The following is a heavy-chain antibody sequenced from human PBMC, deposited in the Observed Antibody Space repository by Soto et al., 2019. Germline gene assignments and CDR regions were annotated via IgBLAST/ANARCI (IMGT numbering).Heavy chain of an antibody. CDR3: ARSGNHPRYYYYGMDV. CDR2: IYPGDSDT. V-gene: IGHV5-51*01. J-gene: IGHJ6*02. CDR1: GYSFTIDC. Sequence: GESLKISFKGSGYSFTIDCIGWVLKMPWKGLEWMGIIYPGDSDTRYSPSFQGQVTISADKSISTAYLQWSSLKASDTAMYYCARSGNHPRYYYYGMDVWGQGTTVTVSS. D-gene: IGHD3-3*01.